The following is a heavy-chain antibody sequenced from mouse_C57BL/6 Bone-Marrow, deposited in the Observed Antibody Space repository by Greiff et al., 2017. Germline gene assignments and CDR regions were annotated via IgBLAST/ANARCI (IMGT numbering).Heavy chain of an antibody. V-gene: IGHV1-20*01. D-gene: IGHD1-1*01. Sequence: VQLQQSGPELVKPGDSVKISCKASGYSFTGYFMNWVMQSHGKSLEWIGRINPYNGDTFYNQKFKGKATLTVDKSSSTAHMELRSLTSGDSAVYYCATNYYGSSYFDYWGQGTTLTVSS. CDR1: GYSFTGYF. CDR2: INPYNGDT. CDR3: ATNYYGSSYFDY. J-gene: IGHJ2*01.